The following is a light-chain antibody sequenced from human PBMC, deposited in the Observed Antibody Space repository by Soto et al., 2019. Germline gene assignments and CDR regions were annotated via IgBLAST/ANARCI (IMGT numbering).Light chain of an antibody. Sequence: QSVLTQPASVSGSPGQSITISCTGTSSTVGGFNVVSWYQQHPGKAPKVIIYEGIKRPSGVSNRFSGSNSGNTASLTISGLQAADEADYYCCSYVGATTYVFGTGTKLTVL. CDR3: CSYVGATTYV. CDR2: EGI. V-gene: IGLV2-23*01. CDR1: SSTVGGFNV. J-gene: IGLJ1*01.